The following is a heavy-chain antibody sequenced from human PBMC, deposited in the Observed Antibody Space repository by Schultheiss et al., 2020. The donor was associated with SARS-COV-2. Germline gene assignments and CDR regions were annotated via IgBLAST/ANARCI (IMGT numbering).Heavy chain of an antibody. CDR1: GFTVSSNY. J-gene: IGHJ6*02. CDR2: IYSGGST. D-gene: IGHD6-13*01. Sequence: GGSLRLSCAASGFTVSSNYMSWVRQAPGKGLEWVSVIYSGGSTYYADSVKGRFTISRDNAKNSLYLQMNSLRAEDTAVYYCARRNIAAPRLYGMDVWGQGTTVTVSS. CDR3: ARRNIAAPRLYGMDV. V-gene: IGHV3-53*01.